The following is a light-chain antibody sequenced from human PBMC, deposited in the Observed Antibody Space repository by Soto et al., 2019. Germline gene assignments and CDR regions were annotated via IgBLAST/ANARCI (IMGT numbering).Light chain of an antibody. CDR3: YSFAGFNTQ. V-gene: IGLV2-23*02. J-gene: IGLJ2*01. CDR2: EVN. Sequence: QSVLTQPASVSGSPGQSIAISCTGNSSGIGTFNLVSWYQQHPGKAPKLIIYEVNKRPSGISSRFSGSKSGNTASLTISGLQAEDEDDYYCYSFAGFNTQFGGGTKVT. CDR1: SSGIGTFNL.